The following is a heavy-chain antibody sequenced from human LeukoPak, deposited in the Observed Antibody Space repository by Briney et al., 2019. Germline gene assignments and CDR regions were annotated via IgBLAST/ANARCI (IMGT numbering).Heavy chain of an antibody. CDR3: ARSSGWYSH. Sequence: GGSLRLSCAASGFTLSTYYMHWVRQAPGKGLVWVPRIHSDGSTKYYAGSVKGRFTISRDSAKNTLYLQMNSLRAEDTAVYYCARSSGWYSHWGQGTLVTVSS. CDR2: IHSDGSTK. D-gene: IGHD6-19*01. J-gene: IGHJ4*02. CDR1: GFTLSTYY. V-gene: IGHV3-74*01.